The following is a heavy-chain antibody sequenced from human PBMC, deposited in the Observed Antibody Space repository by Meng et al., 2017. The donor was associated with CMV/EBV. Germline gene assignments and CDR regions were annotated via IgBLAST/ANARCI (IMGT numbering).Heavy chain of an antibody. V-gene: IGHV3-43D*03. CDR1: GFTFDDYA. CDR2: ISWDGGST. D-gene: IGHD3-10*01. J-gene: IGHJ4*02. CDR3: AKDIAPWARGIDY. Sequence: GGSLRLCCAASGFTFDDYAMHWVRQAPGKGLEWVSLISWDGGSTYYADSVKGRFTISRDNSKNSLYLQMNSLRAEDTALYYCAKDIAPWARGIDYWGQGTLVTVSS.